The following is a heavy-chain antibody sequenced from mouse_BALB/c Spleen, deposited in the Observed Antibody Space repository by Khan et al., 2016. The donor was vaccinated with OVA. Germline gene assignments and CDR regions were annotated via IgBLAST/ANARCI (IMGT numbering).Heavy chain of an antibody. V-gene: IGHV2-6-1*01. J-gene: IGHJ4*01. CDR1: GSSLTNYG. CDR3: ARQPYYHYNIMDY. Sequence: VELKQSGPGLVAPSQSLSITCTISGSSLTNYGIHWVRQPPGKGLEWLVMIWSDGSTTYNSALKSRLSISKDNSKSQVFLKMNSLQTDDTAMYYCARQPYYHYNIMDYWGQGTSVTVSS. D-gene: IGHD2-10*01. CDR2: IWSDGST.